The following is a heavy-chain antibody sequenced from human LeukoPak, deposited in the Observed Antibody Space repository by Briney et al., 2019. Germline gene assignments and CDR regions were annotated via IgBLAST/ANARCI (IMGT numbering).Heavy chain of an antibody. CDR1: GGSFSGYY. Sequence: PSETLSLTCAVYGGSFSGYYWSWIRQPPGKGLEWIGEINHSGSTNYNPSLKSRVTISVDTSKNQFSLKLSSVTAADTAVYYCARVPGYGRSRGAFDIWGQGTMVTVSS. CDR3: ARVPGYGRSRGAFDI. J-gene: IGHJ3*02. V-gene: IGHV4-34*01. CDR2: INHSGST. D-gene: IGHD6-13*01.